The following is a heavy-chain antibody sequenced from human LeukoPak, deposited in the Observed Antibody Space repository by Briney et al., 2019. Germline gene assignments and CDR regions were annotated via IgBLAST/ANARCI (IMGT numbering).Heavy chain of an antibody. CDR3: ARCRVTMLRGITIGDYGYYMDV. CDR1: GFTFSSYW. V-gene: IGHV3-66*01. D-gene: IGHD3-10*01. CDR2: IYSGGST. J-gene: IGHJ6*03. Sequence: GGSLRLSCAASGFTFSSYWMHWVRQAPGKGLEWVSVIYSGGSTYYADSVKGRFTISRDKSKNTLYLQMNSLRAEDTAVYYCARCRVTMLRGITIGDYGYYMDVWGKGTTVTISS.